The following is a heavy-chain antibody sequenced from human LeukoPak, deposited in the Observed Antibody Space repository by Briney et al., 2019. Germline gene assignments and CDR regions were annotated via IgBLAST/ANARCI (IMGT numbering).Heavy chain of an antibody. V-gene: IGHV1-8*01. CDR2: MNPNSGNT. CDR1: GYTFTSYD. D-gene: IGHD3-9*01. CDR3: ARAQSALRYFDWFTSSGHSDY. Sequence: ASVKVSCKSSGYTFTSYDINWVRQATGQGLEWMGWMNPNSGNTGYAQKFQGRVTMTRNTSISTAYMELSSLRSEDTAVYHCARAQSALRYFDWFTSSGHSDYWGQGTLVTVSS. J-gene: IGHJ4*02.